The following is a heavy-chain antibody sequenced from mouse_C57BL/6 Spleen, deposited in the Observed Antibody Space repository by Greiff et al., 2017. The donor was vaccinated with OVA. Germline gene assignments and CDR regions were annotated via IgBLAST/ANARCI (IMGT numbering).Heavy chain of an antibody. Sequence: QVQLQQPGAELVRPGSSVKLSCKASGYTFTSYWMHWVKQRPIQGLEWIGNIDPSDSETHYNQQFKDKATLTVDKSSSTAYMQLSSLTSEDSAVYYCARGAQGYYAMDYWGQGTSVTVSS. D-gene: IGHD3-2*02. CDR3: ARGAQGYYAMDY. CDR2: IDPSDSET. J-gene: IGHJ4*01. V-gene: IGHV1-52*01. CDR1: GYTFTSYW.